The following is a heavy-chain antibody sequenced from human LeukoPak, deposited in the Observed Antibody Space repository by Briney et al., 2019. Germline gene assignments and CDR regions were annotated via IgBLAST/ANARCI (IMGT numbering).Heavy chain of an antibody. V-gene: IGHV3-21*01. CDR1: GFTFSSYS. J-gene: IGHJ4*02. CDR2: ISSSSSYI. D-gene: IGHD4-17*01. CDR3: ARGRDDYALFDY. Sequence: KPGGSLRLSCAASGFTFSSYSMNWVRQAPGKGLEWVSSISSSSSYIYYADSVKGRFTISRDNAKNSLYLQMNSLRAEDTAVYYCARGRDDYALFDYWGQGTLVTVSS.